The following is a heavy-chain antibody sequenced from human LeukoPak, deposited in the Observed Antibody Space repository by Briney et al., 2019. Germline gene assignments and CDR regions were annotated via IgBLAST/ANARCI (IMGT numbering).Heavy chain of an antibody. CDR2: IRYNGDA. CDR3: AREGRYADFSTLDS. CDR1: GDSIGSFY. V-gene: IGHV4-59*01. J-gene: IGHJ4*02. D-gene: IGHD4-17*01. Sequence: SETLSLTCSVSGDSIGSFYWNWFRQPPGKGLEWIGYIRYNGDAKYNSSLESRVTLSVDTPKNQFSLKVISVTAADTAIYFCAREGRYADFSTLDSWGQGSQVTVSS.